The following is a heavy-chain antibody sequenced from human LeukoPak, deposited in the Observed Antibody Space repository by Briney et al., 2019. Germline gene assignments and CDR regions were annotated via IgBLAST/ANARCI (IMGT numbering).Heavy chain of an antibody. J-gene: IGHJ3*02. Sequence: SVKVSCKASGGSFRRSAISWVRQTPGQGLEWMGGIIPMFGTPNYAQKFRGRVSMTTEESTSTAYMELSSLTSEDTAVYYCTKTSQSPVTPGAFDIWGQGTMVTVSS. V-gene: IGHV1-69*05. CDR3: TKTSQSPVTPGAFDI. CDR1: GGSFRRSA. D-gene: IGHD4-11*01. CDR2: IIPMFGTP.